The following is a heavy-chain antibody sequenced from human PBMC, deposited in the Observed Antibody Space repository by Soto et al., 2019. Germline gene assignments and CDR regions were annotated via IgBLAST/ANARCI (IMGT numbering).Heavy chain of an antibody. D-gene: IGHD1-1*01. V-gene: IGHV3-11*01. J-gene: IGHJ4*02. Sequence: GGSLRLSCAASGFTFSDYYMSWIRQAPGKGLEWVSYISSSGSTIYYADSVKGRFTISRDNAKNSLYLQMNSLRAEDTAMYYCARDPVELEPYLFDYWGQGTLVTVSS. CDR2: ISSSGSTI. CDR3: ARDPVELEPYLFDY. CDR1: GFTFSDYY.